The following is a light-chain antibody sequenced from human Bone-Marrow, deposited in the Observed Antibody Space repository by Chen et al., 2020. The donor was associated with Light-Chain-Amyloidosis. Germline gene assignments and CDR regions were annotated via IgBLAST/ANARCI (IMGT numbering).Light chain of an antibody. CDR3: SACTSSCTRG. CDR1: SSDVGGYKS. J-gene: IGLJ2*01. V-gene: IGLV2-14*03. CDR2: DDS. Sequence: QSALTQPASVSGSPGQSITISCTVTSSDVGGYKSVSWYQHHPGKAPKLMIYDDSSRPSGVSNRVAGSESGSTASLTISGRQAEEEADYYCSACTSSCTRGFGGGTTLTVL.